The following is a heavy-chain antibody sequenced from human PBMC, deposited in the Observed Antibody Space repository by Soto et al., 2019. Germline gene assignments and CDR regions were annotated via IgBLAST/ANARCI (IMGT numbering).Heavy chain of an antibody. CDR1: GGTFSSYA. CDR2: IIPIFGTA. Sequence: QVQLVQSGAEVKKPGSSVKVSCKASGGTFSSYAISWVRQAPGQGLEWMGGIIPIFGTANYAQKFQGRVTINADESTSTAYMGLSSLRSEDTAVYYCASTYGDPEVGWFDPWGQGTLVTVSA. V-gene: IGHV1-69*12. D-gene: IGHD4-17*01. J-gene: IGHJ5*02. CDR3: ASTYGDPEVGWFDP.